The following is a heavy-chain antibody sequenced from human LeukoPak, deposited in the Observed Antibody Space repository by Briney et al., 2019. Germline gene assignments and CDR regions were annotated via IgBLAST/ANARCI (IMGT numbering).Heavy chain of an antibody. J-gene: IGHJ4*02. CDR1: GGSISSGGYY. CDR3: ARARGYSGYAYFDY. Sequence: SETLSLTCTVSGGSISSGGYYWSWIRQPPGKGLEWIGYIYHSGSTNYNPSLKSRVTISVDTSKNQFSLKLSSVTAADTAVYYCARARGYSGYAYFDYWGQGTLVTVSS. V-gene: IGHV4-61*08. D-gene: IGHD5-12*01. CDR2: IYHSGST.